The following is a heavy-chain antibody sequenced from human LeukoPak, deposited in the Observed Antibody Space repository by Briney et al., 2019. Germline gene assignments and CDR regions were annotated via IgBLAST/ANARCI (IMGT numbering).Heavy chain of an antibody. V-gene: IGHV3-48*01. CDR2: ISSSSTII. J-gene: IGHJ4*02. CDR1: GFTFSTYT. CDR3: ARDDQLGYFFDY. Sequence: GGSLRLSCAASGFTFSTYTMNWVRQAPGKGLEWVSSISSSSTIIYYADSVKGRFTISRDNAKNSLYLQMNSLRAEDTAVYYCARDDQLGYFFDYWGQGTLVTVSS. D-gene: IGHD3-16*01.